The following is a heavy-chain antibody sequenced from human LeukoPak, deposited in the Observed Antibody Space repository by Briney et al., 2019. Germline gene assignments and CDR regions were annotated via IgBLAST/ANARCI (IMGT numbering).Heavy chain of an antibody. J-gene: IGHJ3*02. CDR2: ISSSSSYI. D-gene: IGHD1-1*01. CDR1: GFTFSSYS. CDR3: ARDNDAGDAFDI. V-gene: IGHV3-21*01. Sequence: GGSLRLSCAASGFTFSSYSMNWVRQAPGKGLEWVSSISSSSSYIYYADSAKGRFTISRDNAKNSLYLQMNSLRAEDTAVYYCARDNDAGDAFDIWGQGTMVTVSS.